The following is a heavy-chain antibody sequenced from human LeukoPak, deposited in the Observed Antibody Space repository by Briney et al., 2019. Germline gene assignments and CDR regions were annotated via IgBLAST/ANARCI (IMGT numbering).Heavy chain of an antibody. Sequence: PGRSLRLSCAASGFTFSSYGMHWVRQAPGKGLEWVAVIWYDGSNKYYADSVKGRFTISRDNSKNTLYLQMNSLRAEDTAVYYCARVPDSSSCDYWGQGTLVTVSS. CDR2: IWYDGSNK. D-gene: IGHD6-13*01. V-gene: IGHV3-33*08. CDR3: ARVPDSSSCDY. CDR1: GFTFSSYG. J-gene: IGHJ4*02.